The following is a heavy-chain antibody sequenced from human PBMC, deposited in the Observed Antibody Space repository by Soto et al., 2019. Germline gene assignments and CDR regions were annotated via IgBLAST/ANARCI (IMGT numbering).Heavy chain of an antibody. CDR1: GGTFSSYA. CDR2: IIPIIGTA. D-gene: IGHD6-13*01. CDR3: ARKQTGKQQLDYFDY. Sequence: QVQLVQSGAEVKKPGSSVKVSCKASGGTFSSYAISWVRQAPGQGLEWMGGIIPIIGTANYAQKFQGRVTITADESTSTAYMELSSMRSEDTAVYYCARKQTGKQQLDYFDYWGQGTLVTVSS. J-gene: IGHJ4*02. V-gene: IGHV1-69*01.